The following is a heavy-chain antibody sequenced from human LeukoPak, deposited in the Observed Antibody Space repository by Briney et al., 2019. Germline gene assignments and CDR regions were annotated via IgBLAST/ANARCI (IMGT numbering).Heavy chain of an antibody. V-gene: IGHV3-21*01. CDR3: ARDSCGSYKNWFDP. CDR1: GFTFSSYS. Sequence: PGGSLRLSCAASGFTFSSYSMNWVRQAPAKGLEWVSSISSSSSYIYYADSVKGRFTISRDNAKNSLYLHMNSLRAEDTAVYYCARDSCGSYKNWFDPWGQGTLVTVSS. D-gene: IGHD2-15*01. J-gene: IGHJ5*02. CDR2: ISSSSSYI.